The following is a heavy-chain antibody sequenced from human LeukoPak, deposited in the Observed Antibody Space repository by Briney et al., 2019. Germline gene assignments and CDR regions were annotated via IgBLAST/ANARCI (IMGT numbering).Heavy chain of an antibody. J-gene: IGHJ3*02. CDR2: INWNGGST. Sequence: PGGSLRLSCAASGFTFDDYGMSWVRQAPGKGLEWVSGINWNGGSTGYADSVKGRFTISRDNAKNSLYLQMNSLRAEDTALYYCARSPLVCSSTSCYTGAFDISGQATMVTVSS. CDR3: ARSPLVCSSTSCYTGAFDI. V-gene: IGHV3-20*04. CDR1: GFTFDDYG. D-gene: IGHD2-2*02.